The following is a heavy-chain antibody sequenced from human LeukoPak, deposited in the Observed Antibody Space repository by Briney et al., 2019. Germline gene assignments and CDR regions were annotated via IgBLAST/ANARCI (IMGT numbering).Heavy chain of an antibody. CDR3: SVAAAGTCNKGNYYYYYYMDV. Sequence: ASVKVSCQASGYTFPSYGISWVRPAPGQGLGWVGWISAYNGTAHYAQKFQGRVTITADDSTSTAYMELSSLRSEDTAVYYCSVAAAGTCNKGNYYYYYYMDVWGKGTMVTVSS. CDR1: GYTFPSYG. D-gene: IGHD6-13*01. V-gene: IGHV1-18*01. CDR2: ISAYNGTA. J-gene: IGHJ6*03.